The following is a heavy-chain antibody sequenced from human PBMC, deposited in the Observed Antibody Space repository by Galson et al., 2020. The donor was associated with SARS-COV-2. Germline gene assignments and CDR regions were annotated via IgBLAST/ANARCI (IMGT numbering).Heavy chain of an antibody. CDR2: ISYDGSNK. D-gene: IGHD6-19*01. Sequence: GESLKISCAASGFTFSSYAMHWVRQAPGKGLEWVAVISYDGSNKYYADPVKGRFTISRDNSKNTLYLQMNSLRAEDTAVYYCARDLENRIAVAGSFDYWGQGTLVTVSS. CDR1: GFTFSSYA. J-gene: IGHJ4*02. V-gene: IGHV3-30*04. CDR3: ARDLENRIAVAGSFDY.